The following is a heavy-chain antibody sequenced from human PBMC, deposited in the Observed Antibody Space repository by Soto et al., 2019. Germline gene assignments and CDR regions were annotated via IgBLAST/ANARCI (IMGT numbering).Heavy chain of an antibody. CDR2: IYYSGST. Sequence: SETLSLTCTVSGGSVSSGSYYWSWIRQPPGKGLEWIGYIYYSGSTNYNPSLKSRVTISVETSKNQFSLKLSSVTAADTAVYYCARDMVLELSHGGAYNWFDPWGQGTLVTVSS. J-gene: IGHJ5*02. V-gene: IGHV4-61*01. CDR1: GGSVSSGSYY. CDR3: ARDMVLELSHGGAYNWFDP. D-gene: IGHD1-7*01.